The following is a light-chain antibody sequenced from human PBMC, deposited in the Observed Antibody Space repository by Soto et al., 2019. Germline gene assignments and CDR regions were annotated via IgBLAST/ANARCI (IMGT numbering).Light chain of an antibody. CDR3: AAWDDSLNGFVA. CDR1: TSNIGRNT. Sequence: QSVLTQPPSASGTPGQRVTISCSGSTSNIGRNTVNWYQQLPGAAPKLLIYSNKYRPSGVPDRFSGSKSGTSASLAISGLQSEDEADYHCAAWDDSLNGFVAFGGGTKVTVL. J-gene: IGLJ2*01. CDR2: SNK. V-gene: IGLV1-44*01.